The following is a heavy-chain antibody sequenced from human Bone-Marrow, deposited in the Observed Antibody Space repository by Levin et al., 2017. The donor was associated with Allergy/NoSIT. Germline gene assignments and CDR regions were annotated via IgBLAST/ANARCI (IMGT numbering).Heavy chain of an antibody. Sequence: SQTLSLTCAVSGDSISSGDSSWSWIRQPPGKGLEWIGNFYESGSTYYTPSLRGRVTISADKSKHHFSMRLSSLTAADTAVYYCAGLGSRSYRFFDTWGKGTLVTVSS. D-gene: IGHD3-3*01. V-gene: IGHV4-30-2*01. J-gene: IGHJ5*02. CDR2: FYESGST. CDR1: GDSISSGDSS. CDR3: AGLGSRSYRFFDT.